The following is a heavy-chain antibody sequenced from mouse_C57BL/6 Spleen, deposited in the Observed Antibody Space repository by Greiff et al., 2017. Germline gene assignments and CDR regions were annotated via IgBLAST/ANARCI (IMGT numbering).Heavy chain of an antibody. D-gene: IGHD4-1*01. J-gene: IGHJ2*01. CDR1: GYAFSSYW. CDR2: IYPGDGDT. Sequence: QVQLQQSGAELVKPGASVKISCKASGYAFSSYWMNWVKQRPGKGLEWIGQIYPGDGDTNYNGKFKGKATLTADKSSSTAYMQRSSLTSEDSAVYFCARSELGLGLEYWGQGTTLTVSS. V-gene: IGHV1-80*01. CDR3: ARSELGLGLEY.